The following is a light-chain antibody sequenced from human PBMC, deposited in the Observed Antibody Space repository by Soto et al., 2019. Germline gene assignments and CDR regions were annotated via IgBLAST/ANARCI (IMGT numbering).Light chain of an antibody. CDR3: TSYTGSSLV. CDR1: SSDVGNYNY. V-gene: IGLV2-14*03. Sequence: QSALTQPASVSGSPGQSITISCTGTSSDVGNYNYVSWYQQHPGKAPRLMIYDVTIRPSGVSNRFSGSKSGNTASLTISGLQAEDEADYYCTSYTGSSLVFGGGTKLTVL. CDR2: DVT. J-gene: IGLJ2*01.